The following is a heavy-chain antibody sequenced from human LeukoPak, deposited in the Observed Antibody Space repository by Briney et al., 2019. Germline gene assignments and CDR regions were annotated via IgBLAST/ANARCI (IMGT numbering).Heavy chain of an antibody. Sequence: ASVKVSCKASGYTFTSYGISWVRQAPGQGLEWMGWISAYNGNTNYAQKLQGRVTMTTDTSTSTAYMELRSLRSDDTAGYYCARDSSTPMTTVVPFDYWGQGTLVTVSS. CDR3: ARDSSTPMTTVVPFDY. D-gene: IGHD4-23*01. V-gene: IGHV1-18*01. J-gene: IGHJ4*02. CDR2: ISAYNGNT. CDR1: GYTFTSYG.